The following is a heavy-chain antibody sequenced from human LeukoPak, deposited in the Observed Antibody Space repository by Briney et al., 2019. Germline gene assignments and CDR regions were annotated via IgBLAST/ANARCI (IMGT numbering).Heavy chain of an antibody. D-gene: IGHD3-22*01. J-gene: IGHJ4*02. V-gene: IGHV1-69*13. CDR1: GGTFSRFT. CDR2: ITPIFGTA. CDR3: AREWGLESSGYYYAY. Sequence: ASVKVSCKASGGTFSRFTISWVRQTPGQGFEWMGGITPIFGTAVFAQKFQGRVSITADESTSTAFMELSSLRSEDTAVYYCAREWGLESSGYYYAYWGQGTLVTVSS.